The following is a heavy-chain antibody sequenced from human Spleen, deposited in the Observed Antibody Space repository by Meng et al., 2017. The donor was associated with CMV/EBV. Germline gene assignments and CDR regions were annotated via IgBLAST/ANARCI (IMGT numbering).Heavy chain of an antibody. CDR3: ARDEYYGSEAGSLDY. Sequence: ASVKVSCKASGYTFTGYYMHWVRQAPGQGLEWMGWINPNSGGTNYAQKFQGRVTMTRDTSINTAYMELRSLRSDDTAVYYCARDEYYGSEAGSLDYWGQGTLVTVSS. CDR2: INPNSGGT. V-gene: IGHV1-2*02. D-gene: IGHD3-10*01. J-gene: IGHJ4*02. CDR1: GYTFTGYY.